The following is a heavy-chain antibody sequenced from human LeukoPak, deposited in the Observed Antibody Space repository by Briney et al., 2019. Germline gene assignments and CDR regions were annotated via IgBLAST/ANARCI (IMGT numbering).Heavy chain of an antibody. D-gene: IGHD5-12*01. J-gene: IGHJ5*02. Sequence: GSLRLSCAASGLIVSRNYLSWVRQAPGKGLEWLSVIYSGGNTYYADAVKGRLTISRDNSNNTVYLQINSLRADDTAVYYCARGDLVATILGRGYNWFDPWGQGTLVTVSS. V-gene: IGHV3-53*01. CDR1: GLIVSRNY. CDR2: IYSGGNT. CDR3: ARGDLVATILGRGYNWFDP.